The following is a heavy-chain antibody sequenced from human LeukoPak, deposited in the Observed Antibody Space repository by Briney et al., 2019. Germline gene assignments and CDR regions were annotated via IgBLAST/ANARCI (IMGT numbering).Heavy chain of an antibody. CDR3: ARSSAPLQVGDFDY. V-gene: IGHV3-66*01. D-gene: IGHD1-26*01. Sequence: GGSLRLPCAASGFTVSSNYMSWVRQAPGKGLEWDSVIYSGGSTYYADSVKGRLTISRDNSKNTVYLQMNSLRAEDTAVYYCARSSAPLQVGDFDYWGQGTLVTVSS. CDR2: IYSGGST. CDR1: GFTVSSNY. J-gene: IGHJ4*02.